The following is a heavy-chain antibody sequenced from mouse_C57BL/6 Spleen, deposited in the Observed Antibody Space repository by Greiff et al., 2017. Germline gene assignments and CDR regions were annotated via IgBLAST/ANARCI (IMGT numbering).Heavy chain of an antibody. V-gene: IGHV1-18*01. D-gene: IGHD2-4*01. J-gene: IGHJ3*01. CDR3: ARCDDYGFAY. CDR1: GYTFTDYN. Sequence: VQLKESGPELVKPGASVKIPCKASGYTFTDYNMDWVKQSHGKSLEWIGDINPNNGGTIYNQKFKGKATLTVDKSSSTAYMGLRSLTSEDTAVYYCARCDDYGFAYWGQGTLVTVSA. CDR2: INPNNGGT.